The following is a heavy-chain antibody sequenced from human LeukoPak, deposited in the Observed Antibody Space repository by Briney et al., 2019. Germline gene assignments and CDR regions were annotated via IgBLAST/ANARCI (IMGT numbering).Heavy chain of an antibody. V-gene: IGHV3-23*01. CDR1: GFTFSSYA. D-gene: IGHD3-22*01. CDR3: AKDGRYYYDSSDYYFDAFDI. CDR2: ISGSGGST. Sequence: PGGSLRLSCAAPGFTFSSYAMSWVRQAPGKGLEWVSAISGSGGSTYYADSVKGRFTISRDNSKNTLYLQMNSLRAEDTAVYYCAKDGRYYYDSSDYYFDAFDIWGQGTMVTVSS. J-gene: IGHJ3*02.